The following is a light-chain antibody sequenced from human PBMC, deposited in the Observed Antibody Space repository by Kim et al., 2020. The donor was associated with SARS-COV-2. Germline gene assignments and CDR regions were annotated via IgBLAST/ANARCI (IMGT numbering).Light chain of an antibody. CDR3: NSRDSSGNHVL. Sequence: SSELTQDPAVSVALGQTVRITCQGDSLRNYYASWYQQKPGQAPLLVIYGKNNRPSGIPDRISGSSSGHTSSLTITGAQAEDEADYYCNSRDSSGNHVLFGGGTKLTVL. J-gene: IGLJ2*01. V-gene: IGLV3-19*01. CDR2: GKN. CDR1: SLRNYY.